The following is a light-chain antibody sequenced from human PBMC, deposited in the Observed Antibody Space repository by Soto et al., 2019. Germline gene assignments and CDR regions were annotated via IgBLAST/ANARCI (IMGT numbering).Light chain of an antibody. CDR2: DAS. CDR1: QSINNY. V-gene: IGKV3-11*01. J-gene: IGKJ4*01. CDR3: QCRGIWPPGAT. Sequence: EIVLTQSPVTLSLSPGERATLSCRASQSINNYLAWYQQKPGQPPRLLIYDASNRATAIPVRFSGSGSGTDFTLTICSLEPEDSAVYYCQCRGIWPPGATFGGGTKVEIK.